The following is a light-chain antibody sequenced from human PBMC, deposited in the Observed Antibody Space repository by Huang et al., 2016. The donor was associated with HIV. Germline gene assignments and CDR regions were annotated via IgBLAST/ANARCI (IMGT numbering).Light chain of an antibody. V-gene: IGKV3-15*01. Sequence: EIVMTQSPATLSVSPGERATLSCRASQSVSSNLGWYQQKPGQYPRLLIYAGSSRATGMPAGFRGSGSGTEFTLTISSLQSEDFAVYYCQQYDNWPPFTFGPGTKVDLK. J-gene: IGKJ3*01. CDR2: AGS. CDR3: QQYDNWPPFT. CDR1: QSVSSN.